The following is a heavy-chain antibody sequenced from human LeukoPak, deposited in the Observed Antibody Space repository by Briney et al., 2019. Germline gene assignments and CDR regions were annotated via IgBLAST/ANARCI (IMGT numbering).Heavy chain of an antibody. Sequence: GGSLRLSCAASGFTFSSYWMTWVRQAPGKGLEWVSAISGSGGSTYYADSVKGRFTISRDNSKNTLYLQMNSLRAEDTAVYYCAKDSRRDIVVVPAAFDAFDIWGQGTMVTVSS. D-gene: IGHD2-2*01. J-gene: IGHJ3*02. CDR3: AKDSRRDIVVVPAAFDAFDI. CDR1: GFTFSSYW. CDR2: ISGSGGST. V-gene: IGHV3-23*01.